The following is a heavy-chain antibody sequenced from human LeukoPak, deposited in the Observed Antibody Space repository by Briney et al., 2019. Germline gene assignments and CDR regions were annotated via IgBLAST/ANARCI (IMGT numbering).Heavy chain of an antibody. CDR2: ISSRSSNK. CDR1: GFTFSNHY. D-gene: IGHD2-2*01. J-gene: IGHJ4*02. V-gene: IGHV3-11*04. CDR3: ARDSLSLTSYDSKFDY. Sequence: GGSLRLSCAASGFTFSNHYMSWIRQAPGKGLVWVSYISSRSSNKYYADSVKGRFTISRDNAKNSLYLQMDSLRVEDTAVYYCARDSLSLTSYDSKFDYWGQGTLVTVSS.